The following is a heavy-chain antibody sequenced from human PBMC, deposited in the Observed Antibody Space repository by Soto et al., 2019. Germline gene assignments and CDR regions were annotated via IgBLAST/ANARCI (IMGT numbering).Heavy chain of an antibody. CDR2: ISAYNGKR. J-gene: IGHJ3*02. V-gene: IGHV1-18*01. Sequence: GASVKVSCKASGYPFTSYGISWVRQAPGQGLEWVAWISAYNGKRDTAEKFQGRVTMTLDTSTDTAHMELGDLTSADTAVYYCARGRIEAEIHDAFEIWGQGTKVTVS. CDR3: ARGRIEAEIHDAFEI. D-gene: IGHD5-12*01. CDR1: GYPFTSYG.